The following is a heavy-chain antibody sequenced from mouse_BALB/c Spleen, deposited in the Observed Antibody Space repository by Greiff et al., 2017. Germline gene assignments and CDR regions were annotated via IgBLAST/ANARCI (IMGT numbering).Heavy chain of an antibody. Sequence: VQLQQSGAELVKPGASVKLSCTASGFNIKDTYMHWVKQRPEQGLEWIGRIDPANGNTKYDPKFKGKATLTADKSSSTAYMQLSSLTSEDSAVYFCARWLPYYFDYWGQGTTLTVAS. V-gene: IGHV14-3*02. CDR2: IDPANGNT. D-gene: IGHD2-2*01. CDR3: ARWLPYYFDY. CDR1: GFNIKDTY. J-gene: IGHJ2*01.